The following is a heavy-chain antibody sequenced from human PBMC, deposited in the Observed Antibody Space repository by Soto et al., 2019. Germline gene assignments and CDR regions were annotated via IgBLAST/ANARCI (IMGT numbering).Heavy chain of an antibody. CDR3: ASSPDADNVTYYPPLDD. Sequence: SVKVSCKASGGTFSSYAFSWVRQAPGQGLEWMGGLIPIFATASYEQKFQGRVTITGDESTSAAYMELSSLRSEDTAMYYCASSPDADNVTYYPPLDDWGQGTLVTVSS. D-gene: IGHD3-9*01. J-gene: IGHJ4*02. CDR2: LIPIFATA. V-gene: IGHV1-69*13. CDR1: GGTFSSYA.